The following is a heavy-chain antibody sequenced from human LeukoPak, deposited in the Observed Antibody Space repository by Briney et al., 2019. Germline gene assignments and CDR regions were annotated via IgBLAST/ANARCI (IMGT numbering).Heavy chain of an antibody. D-gene: IGHD1-26*01. V-gene: IGHV3-64D*06. Sequence: GRSLRLSCSASGFTFNIYTMHWVRQAPGKGLEDVPGINNSGRDTLYADSVKGRFTISRDNSKNTLYLQMSSLRTEGTAVYYCVKVIVGATFDYWGQGTQVTVSS. CDR3: VKVIVGATFDY. CDR2: INNSGRDT. CDR1: GFTFNIYT. J-gene: IGHJ4*02.